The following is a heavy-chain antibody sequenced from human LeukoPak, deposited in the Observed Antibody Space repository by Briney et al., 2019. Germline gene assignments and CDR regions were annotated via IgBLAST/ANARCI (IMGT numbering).Heavy chain of an antibody. V-gene: IGHV3-30-3*01. CDR1: GFTFNNYA. D-gene: IGHD1-26*01. Sequence: PGGSLRLSCAASGFTFNNYAIHWVRQAPGKGLEGVAIISFDGGNKYYADSVKGRFTISRDNTKNTLYLQMNSLRAEDTAVYYCARDGIVGSPLFKFDCWGQGTLVTVSS. J-gene: IGHJ4*02. CDR2: ISFDGGNK. CDR3: ARDGIVGSPLFKFDC.